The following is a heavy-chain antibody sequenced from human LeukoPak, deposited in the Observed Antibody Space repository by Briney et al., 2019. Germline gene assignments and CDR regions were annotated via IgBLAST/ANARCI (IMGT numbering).Heavy chain of an antibody. CDR1: GFTFSSYS. J-gene: IGHJ3*02. V-gene: IGHV3-21*04. Sequence: SGGSLRLSCAASGFTFSSYSMNWVRQAPGKGLEWVSSISSSSSYIYYADSVKGRFTISRDNAKNSLYLQMNSLRAEGTAVYYCASTSWGVPAAKGAFDIWGQGTMVTVSS. D-gene: IGHD2-2*01. CDR2: ISSSSSYI. CDR3: ASTSWGVPAAKGAFDI.